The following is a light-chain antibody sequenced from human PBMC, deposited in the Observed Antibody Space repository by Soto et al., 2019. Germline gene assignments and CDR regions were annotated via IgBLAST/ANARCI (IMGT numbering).Light chain of an antibody. J-gene: IGKJ5*01. V-gene: IGKV3-20*01. CDR3: QQYGNSPAIT. Sequence: EIVLTQSPGTLSLSPGERATLSCRASQSVSSTYFAWYQQKPGQAPRLLIYAASSRATGIPDRFSGSGSGTDFTLTVRRLEPEDFAVYYCQQYGNSPAITFGQGTQLEIK. CDR1: QSVSSTY. CDR2: AAS.